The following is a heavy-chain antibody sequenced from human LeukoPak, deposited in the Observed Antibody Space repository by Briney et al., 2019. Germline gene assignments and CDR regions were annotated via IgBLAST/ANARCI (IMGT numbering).Heavy chain of an antibody. V-gene: IGHV3-23*01. Sequence: GGSLRLSCAASGFPFRTSAMNWVRPAPGKGLEWLCGISGSGNGTYYADSVKGRFTISRDNSQNMVYLLMNSLTVEDAATYYCAKRTMSAFDSWGQGTLLIVSS. D-gene: IGHD5-24*01. CDR3: AKRTMSAFDS. CDR1: GFPFRTSA. J-gene: IGHJ4*02. CDR2: ISGSGNGT.